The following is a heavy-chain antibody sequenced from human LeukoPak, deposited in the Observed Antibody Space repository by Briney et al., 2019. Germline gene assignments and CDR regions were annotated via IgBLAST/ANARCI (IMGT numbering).Heavy chain of an antibody. CDR1: GFTSSSYW. D-gene: IGHD4-17*01. V-gene: IGHV3-74*01. CDR2: INSDGSDT. J-gene: IGHJ4*02. Sequence: PGGSLRLSCAASGFTSSSYWMHWVRQAPGEGLVWVSRINSDGSDTIYADSVKGRFTISRDNAKNTLYLQMYSLRAEDTALYYCAREDYDYGDYYFDYWGQGTLVTVYS. CDR3: AREDYDYGDYYFDY.